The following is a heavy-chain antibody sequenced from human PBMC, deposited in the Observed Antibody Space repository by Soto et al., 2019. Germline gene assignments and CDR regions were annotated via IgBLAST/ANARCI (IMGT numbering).Heavy chain of an antibody. J-gene: IGHJ5*02. D-gene: IGHD3-16*01. V-gene: IGHV4-39*01. CDR1: GGSISSSSYY. Sequence: SETLSLTCTVSGGSISSSSYYWGWIRQPPGKGLEWIGSIYYSGSTYYNPSLKSRVTISVDTSKNQFSLKLNSLTAADTAVYYCARRLGGDWFDPWGQGTLVTSP. CDR2: IYYSGST. CDR3: ARRLGGDWFDP.